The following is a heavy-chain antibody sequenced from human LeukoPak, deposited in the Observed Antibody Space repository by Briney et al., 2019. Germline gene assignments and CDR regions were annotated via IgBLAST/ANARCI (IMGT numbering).Heavy chain of an antibody. Sequence: GGSLRLSCAASGFNFINYAMSWVRRAPGKGLEWVSAISVSGGSTYYADSVKGRFTISRDNSKNTLYLQMNSLRAEDTAVYYCARDFCSSTSCYDYWGQGTLVTVSS. D-gene: IGHD2-2*01. CDR1: GFNFINYA. J-gene: IGHJ4*02. CDR3: ARDFCSSTSCYDY. CDR2: ISVSGGST. V-gene: IGHV3-23*01.